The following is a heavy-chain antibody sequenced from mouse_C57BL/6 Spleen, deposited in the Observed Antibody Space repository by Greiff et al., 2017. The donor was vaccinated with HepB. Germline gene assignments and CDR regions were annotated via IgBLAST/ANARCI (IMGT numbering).Heavy chain of an antibody. J-gene: IGHJ1*03. D-gene: IGHD1-1*01. CDR3: TTMVVATDFDV. V-gene: IGHV14-4*01. CDR2: IDPENGDT. CDR1: GFIIKDDY. Sequence: VQLKESGAELVRPGASVKLSCTASGFIIKDDYMHWVKQRPEQGLEWIGWIDPENGDTEYASKFQGKATITADTSSNTAYLQLSSLTSEDTAVYYCTTMVVATDFDVWGTGTTVTVSS.